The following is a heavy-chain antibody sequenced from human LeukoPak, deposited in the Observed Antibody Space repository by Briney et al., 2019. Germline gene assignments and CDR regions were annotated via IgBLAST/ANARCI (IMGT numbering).Heavy chain of an antibody. CDR1: GSPFTTYW. Sequence: GESLTISCQASGSPFTTYWTGWARHMPAKGLEWMGFIYPSDSDTRYSPSFEGQATISADQATTAYLQGSSLKASDSGMYDGARDRSTMETKGYLDLWGRGTLVTVSS. CDR2: IYPSDSDT. V-gene: IGHV5-51*01. D-gene: IGHD1-1*01. CDR3: ARDRSTMETKGYLDL. J-gene: IGHJ2*01.